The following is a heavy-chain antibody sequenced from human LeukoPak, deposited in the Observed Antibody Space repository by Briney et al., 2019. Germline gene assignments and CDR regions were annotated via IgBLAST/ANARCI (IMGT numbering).Heavy chain of an antibody. J-gene: IGHJ4*02. Sequence: GASVKVSCKASGYTFTGYYMHWVRQAPGQGLEWMGWINPNSGGTNYAQKFQGRVTMTRDTSISTAYMELSRLRSDDTAVYYCARSGYSYGLPGELDYWGQGTLVTVSS. D-gene: IGHD5-18*01. CDR1: GYTFTGYY. CDR2: INPNSGGT. V-gene: IGHV1-2*02. CDR3: ARSGYSYGLPGELDY.